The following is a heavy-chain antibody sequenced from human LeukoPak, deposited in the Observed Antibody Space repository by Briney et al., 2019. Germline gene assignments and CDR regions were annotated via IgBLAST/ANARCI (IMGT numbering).Heavy chain of an antibody. CDR3: ARGGCSGGSCYPRYYHGMDV. V-gene: IGHV3-13*05. D-gene: IGHD2-15*01. J-gene: IGHJ6*04. Sequence: GGSLRLSCAASGFTFSSYDMHWVRQATGKGLEWVSAIGTAGDPYYPGSVKGRFTISRENAKNSLYLQMNSLRAGDTAVYYCARGGCSGGSCYPRYYHGMDVWGKGATVTVSS. CDR1: GFTFSSYD. CDR2: IGTAGDP.